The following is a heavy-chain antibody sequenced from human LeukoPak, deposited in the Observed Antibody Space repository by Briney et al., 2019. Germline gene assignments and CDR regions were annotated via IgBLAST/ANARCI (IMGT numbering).Heavy chain of an antibody. V-gene: IGHV4-4*07. D-gene: IGHD3-10*01. CDR2: IYSSGSA. CDR3: ARGGYYGSGSYFHFDN. J-gene: IGHJ4*02. CDR1: GGSIGSYY. Sequence: PSETLSLTCTVSGGSIGSYYWSWIRQPAGKGLEWIGRIYSSGSANYNPSLKSRLTLSVDTSKNQLSLTLSSVTAADTAVYYCARGGYYGSGSYFHFDNWGQGSLVTVSS.